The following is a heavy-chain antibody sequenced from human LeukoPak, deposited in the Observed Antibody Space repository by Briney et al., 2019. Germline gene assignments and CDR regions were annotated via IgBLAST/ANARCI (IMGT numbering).Heavy chain of an antibody. Sequence: SETLSLTCTVSGGSISSYYWSWIRQPPGKGLEWIGYLYYSGSTNYYPSLTNRVTISVDTSKNQFSLKLSSVTAADTAVYYCARRYCRGGSCYSSFDYWGQGTLVTVSS. D-gene: IGHD2-15*01. CDR2: LYYSGST. V-gene: IGHV4-59*12. CDR1: GGSISSYY. CDR3: ARRYCRGGSCYSSFDY. J-gene: IGHJ4*02.